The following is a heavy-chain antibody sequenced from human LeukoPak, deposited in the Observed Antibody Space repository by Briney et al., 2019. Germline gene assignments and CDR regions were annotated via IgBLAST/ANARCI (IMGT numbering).Heavy chain of an antibody. Sequence: KSSETLSLTCTVSGGSISSYYWSWIRQPPGKGLEWIGYIYYSGSTNYNPSLKSRVTISVDTSKNQFSLKLSSVTAADTAVYYCASYYYDSSGYFEYFQHWGQGTLVTVSS. CDR1: GGSISSYY. D-gene: IGHD3-22*01. CDR2: IYYSGST. J-gene: IGHJ1*01. CDR3: ASYYYDSSGYFEYFQH. V-gene: IGHV4-59*01.